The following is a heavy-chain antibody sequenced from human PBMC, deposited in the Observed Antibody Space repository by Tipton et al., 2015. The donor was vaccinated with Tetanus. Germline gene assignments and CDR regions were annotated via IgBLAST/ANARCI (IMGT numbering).Heavy chain of an antibody. V-gene: IGHV4-34*01. D-gene: IGHD6-13*01. Sequence: TLSLTCAVYGGSFSGYYWSWIRQPPGKGLEWIGEINHSGSTNYNPSLKSRVTISVDTSKNQFSLKLSSVTAADTAVYYCARGDRAGEQQLVRPYYFDYWGQGTLVTVSS. CDR3: ARGDRAGEQQLVRPYYFDY. CDR1: GGSFSGYY. J-gene: IGHJ4*02. CDR2: INHSGST.